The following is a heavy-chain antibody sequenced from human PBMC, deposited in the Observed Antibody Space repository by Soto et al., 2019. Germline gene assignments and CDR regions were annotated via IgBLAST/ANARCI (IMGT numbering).Heavy chain of an antibody. CDR1: GFTFSSYA. J-gene: IGHJ4*02. CDR2: ISGSGGST. Sequence: EVQLLESGGGLVQPGRSLRLSCAASGFTFSSYAMSWVRQAPGKGLEWVSAISGSGGSTYYADSVKGRFTISRDNSKNTLYLQMYSLRAEDTAVYYCAKSVDYYDSSGYWGYWGQGTLVTVSS. CDR3: AKSVDYYDSSGYWGY. V-gene: IGHV3-23*01. D-gene: IGHD3-22*01.